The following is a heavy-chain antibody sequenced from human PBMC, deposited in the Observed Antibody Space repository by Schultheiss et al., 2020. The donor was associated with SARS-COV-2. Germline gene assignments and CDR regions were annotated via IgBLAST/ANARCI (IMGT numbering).Heavy chain of an antibody. D-gene: IGHD6-6*01. CDR3: AREGGSKSSSIPLDY. Sequence: SETLSLTCTVSGGSIRSYYWSWIRQPPGKGLEWIGEINHSGSTNYNPSLKSRVTISVDTSKNQFSLKLSSVTAADTAVYYCAREGGSKSSSIPLDYWGQGTLVTVSS. V-gene: IGHV4-34*01. CDR2: INHSGST. CDR1: GGSIRSYY. J-gene: IGHJ4*02.